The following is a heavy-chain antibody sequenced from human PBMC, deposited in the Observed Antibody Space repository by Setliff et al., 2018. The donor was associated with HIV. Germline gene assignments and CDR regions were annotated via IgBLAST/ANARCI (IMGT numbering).Heavy chain of an antibody. J-gene: IGHJ5*02. CDR3: ARGISSGWHH. CDR1: GYTFTDYY. D-gene: IGHD3-22*01. V-gene: IGHV1-69*13. Sequence: SVKVSCKASGYTFTDYYIHWVRHVPGQGLEWVGGITPMFGTANYAQKFQGRVRITADDSTSTVYLELSSLRSDDSAVYYCARGISSGWHHWGQGTLVTVSS. CDR2: ITPMFGTA.